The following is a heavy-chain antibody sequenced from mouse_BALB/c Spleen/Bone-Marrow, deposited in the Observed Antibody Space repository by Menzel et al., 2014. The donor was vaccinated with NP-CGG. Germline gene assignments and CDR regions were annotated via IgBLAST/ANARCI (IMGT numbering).Heavy chain of an antibody. CDR3: AREGGTTAHYYAMDY. V-gene: IGHV5-6-5*01. J-gene: IGHJ4*01. CDR1: GFTFSSYA. D-gene: IGHD1-2*01. CDR2: ISSGGST. Sequence: EVMLVESGGGLVKPGGSLKLSCAASGFTFSSYAMSWVRQTPEKRLERVASISSGGSTYYPDSVKGRLTISRDNARNILYLQMSSLRSEDTAMYYCAREGGTTAHYYAMDYWGQGTSVTVSS.